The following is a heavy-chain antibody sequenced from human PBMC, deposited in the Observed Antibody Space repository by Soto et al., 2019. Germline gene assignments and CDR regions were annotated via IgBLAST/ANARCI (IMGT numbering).Heavy chain of an antibody. D-gene: IGHD1-26*01. CDR3: AREGSGSFNFDY. CDR1: GFTFSSYS. V-gene: IGHV3-21*01. CDR2: ISSSSSYI. Sequence: EVQLVESGGGLVKPGGSLRLSCAASGFTFSSYSMNWVRQAPGKGLEWVSSISSSSSYIYYADSVKGRFTISRDNAKNSLYLQMNSLRAEDTAVYYCAREGSGSFNFDYWGQGTLVTVSS. J-gene: IGHJ4*02.